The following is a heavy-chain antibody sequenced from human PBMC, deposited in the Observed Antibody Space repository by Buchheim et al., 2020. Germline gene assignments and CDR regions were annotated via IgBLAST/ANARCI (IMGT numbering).Heavy chain of an antibody. V-gene: IGHV4-30-4*07. CDR2: IYYSGSA. D-gene: IGHD2-15*01. Sequence: QVQLQESGPGLVTPSQTLSLTCVVSGDSISWGGYSWTWIRQARGKGLEWIGYIYYSGSAYYSPSLRSRVSMHVYTFDIPFPPRLASMTSADTAIYFCARDPGGYGYDSWGQG. CDR3: ARDPGGYGYDS. J-gene: IGHJ5*01. CDR1: GDSISWGGYS.